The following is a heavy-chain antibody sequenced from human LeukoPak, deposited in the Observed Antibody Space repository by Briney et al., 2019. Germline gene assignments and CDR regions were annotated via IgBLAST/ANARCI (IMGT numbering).Heavy chain of an antibody. J-gene: IGHJ4*02. CDR2: ISSSSSTM. Sequence: GGSLRLSCAASGFTFSTYTMNWVHRAPGKGLEWVSSISSSSSTMYYADSVKGRFTISRDNAQNSLYLQMNSLRAEDTAIYYCVRDRGTYRPIDYWGQGTLVTVSS. CDR1: GFTFSTYT. D-gene: IGHD1-26*01. CDR3: VRDRGTYRPIDY. V-gene: IGHV3-48*04.